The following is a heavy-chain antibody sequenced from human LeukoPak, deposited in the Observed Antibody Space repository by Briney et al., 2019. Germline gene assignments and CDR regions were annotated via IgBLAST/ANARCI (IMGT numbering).Heavy chain of an antibody. Sequence: SGGSLRLSCAASGFSLSTSTMSWIRQPPGKGLEWIGYIYYSGSTNYNPSLKSRVTISVDTSKNQFSLKLSSVTAADTAVYYCARGDFDYYYYYYYGMDVWGQGTTVTVSS. V-gene: IGHV4-59*01. CDR2: IYYSGST. CDR3: ARGDFDYYYYYYYGMDV. D-gene: IGHD4/OR15-4a*01. J-gene: IGHJ6*02. CDR1: GFSLSTST.